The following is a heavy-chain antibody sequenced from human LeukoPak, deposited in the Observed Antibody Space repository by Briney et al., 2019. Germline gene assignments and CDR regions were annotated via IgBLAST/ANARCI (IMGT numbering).Heavy chain of an antibody. D-gene: IGHD3-10*01. V-gene: IGHV5-51*04. CDR2: IYPGDSDT. Sequence: GESLKISCKGSGYRFTSYWIGWVRQMPGKGLEWMGIIYPGDSDTRYSPSFQGQATISADKPISTAYLQWSSLKASDTAMYYCARSVTNAFDIWGQGTMVTVSS. CDR3: ARSVTNAFDI. J-gene: IGHJ3*02. CDR1: GYRFTSYW.